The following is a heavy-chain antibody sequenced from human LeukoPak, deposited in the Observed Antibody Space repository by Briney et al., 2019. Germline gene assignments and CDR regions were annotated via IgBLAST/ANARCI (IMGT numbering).Heavy chain of an antibody. J-gene: IGHJ5*02. CDR3: ARHIDYIMRGPTGWFDP. D-gene: IGHD4-11*01. CDR2: IYYSGST. CDR1: GGSISSSSYY. Sequence: PSETLSLTRTVSGGSISSSSYYWAWIRQPPGKGLEWIGSIYYSGSTYYNPSLKSRVPISVDTSKNQFSLKLSSVTAADTAVYYCARHIDYIMRGPTGWFDPWGQGTLVTVSS. V-gene: IGHV4-39*01.